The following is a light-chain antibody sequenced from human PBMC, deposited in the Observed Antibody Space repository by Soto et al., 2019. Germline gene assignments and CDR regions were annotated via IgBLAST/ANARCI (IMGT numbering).Light chain of an antibody. CDR1: SSDVGGYNY. J-gene: IGLJ2*01. V-gene: IGLV2-8*01. CDR2: EGS. CDR3: RSYGGSNTVV. Sequence: QSALTQPPSASGSPGQSVTISCTGSSSDVGGYNYVSWYQQHPGKAPKLMIYEGSKRPSGVPDRLSGSKSGNTASLTRSGLQAEDEADYYCRSYGGSNTVVFGGGTKLTVL.